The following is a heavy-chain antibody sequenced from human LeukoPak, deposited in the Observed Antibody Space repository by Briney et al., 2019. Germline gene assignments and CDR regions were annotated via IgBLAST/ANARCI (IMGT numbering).Heavy chain of an antibody. CDR3: ARDEGGSYRYFDY. V-gene: IGHV7-4-1*02. CDR1: GYTFTSYG. D-gene: IGHD1-26*01. Sequence: ASVKVSCKASGYTFTSYGISWVRQAPGQGLEWMGWINTNTGNPTYAQGFTGRFVFSLDTSVSTAYLQISSLKAEDTAVYYCARDEGGSYRYFDYWGQGTLVTVSS. J-gene: IGHJ4*02. CDR2: INTNTGNP.